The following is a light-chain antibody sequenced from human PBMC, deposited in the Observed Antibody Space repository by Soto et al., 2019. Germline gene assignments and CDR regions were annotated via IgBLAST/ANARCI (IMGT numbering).Light chain of an antibody. CDR2: EVR. J-gene: IGLJ1*01. Sequence: QSALTQPASVSGSGGQSITISCTGTSSDVGGYDFVSWYQHHPGKAPKLIIYEVRTRPSGVSDRFSGSKSGNTASLTISGLQAEDEADYYCSSYTSDWGVFGTGTKVTVL. V-gene: IGLV2-14*01. CDR3: SSYTSDWGV. CDR1: SSDVGGYDF.